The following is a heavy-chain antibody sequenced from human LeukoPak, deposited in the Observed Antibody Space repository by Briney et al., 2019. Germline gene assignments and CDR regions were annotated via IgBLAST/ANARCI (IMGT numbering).Heavy chain of an antibody. Sequence: ASVKVSCKASDNTFISFGISWVRQAPGQGLEWMGWINPNTGGTKYAQRFQDRVTMTRDTSISTAYMEVSRLRYDDTAVYYCARPLRVTMIRGAAFRASSDFDPWGQGTLVTVSS. CDR2: INPNTGGT. CDR3: ARPLRVTMIRGAAFRASSDFDP. V-gene: IGHV1-2*02. J-gene: IGHJ5*02. D-gene: IGHD3-10*01. CDR1: DNTFISFG.